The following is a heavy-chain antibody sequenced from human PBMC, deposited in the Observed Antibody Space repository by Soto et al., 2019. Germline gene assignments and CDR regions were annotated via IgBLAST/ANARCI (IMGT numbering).Heavy chain of an antibody. D-gene: IGHD2-15*01. Sequence: PXESLKISCKGCGYSFTSYWISWVRQMPGKGLEWMGRIDPSDSYTNYSPSFQGHVTISADKSISTAYLQWSSLKASDTAMYYCARHVSGYCSGGSCYFDYWGQGTLVTVSS. V-gene: IGHV5-10-1*01. CDR3: ARHVSGYCSGGSCYFDY. J-gene: IGHJ4*02. CDR2: IDPSDSYT. CDR1: GYSFTSYW.